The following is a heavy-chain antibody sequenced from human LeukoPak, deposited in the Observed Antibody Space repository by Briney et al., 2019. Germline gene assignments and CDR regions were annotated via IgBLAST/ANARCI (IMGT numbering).Heavy chain of an antibody. V-gene: IGHV3-33*01. CDR1: GFTFSSYG. CDR3: ARGPISYDSSGYGIDY. CDR2: IWYDGSNK. J-gene: IGHJ4*02. D-gene: IGHD3-22*01. Sequence: GGSLRLSCAASGFTFSSYGMHWVRQAPGKGLEWVAVIWYDGSNKYYADSVKGRFTISRDNSKNTLYLRMNSLRAEDTAVYYCARGPISYDSSGYGIDYWGQGTLVTVSS.